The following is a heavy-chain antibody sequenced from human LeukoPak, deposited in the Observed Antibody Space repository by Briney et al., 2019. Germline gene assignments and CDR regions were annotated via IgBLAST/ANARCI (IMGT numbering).Heavy chain of an antibody. V-gene: IGHV4-39*07. CDR3: ARGVRIAPWYYYYYMDV. CDR2: IYYSGST. D-gene: IGHD2-21*01. J-gene: IGHJ6*03. CDR1: GGSISSSSYY. Sequence: SETLSLTCTVSGGSISSSSYYWGWIRQPPGKGLEWIGSIYYSGSTYYNPSLKSRVTISVDTSKNQFSLKLSSVTAADTAVYYCARGVRIAPWYYYYYMDVWGKGTTVTVSS.